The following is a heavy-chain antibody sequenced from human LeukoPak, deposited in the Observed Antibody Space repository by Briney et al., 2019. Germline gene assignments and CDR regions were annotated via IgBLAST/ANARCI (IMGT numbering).Heavy chain of an antibody. J-gene: IGHJ4*02. CDR2: ISYDGSNK. CDR3: AKVRYSSSSLQTDY. CDR1: GFTFSSYG. D-gene: IGHD6-6*01. Sequence: QPGRSLRLSCAASGFTFSSYGMHWVRQAPGKGLEWVAVISYDGSNKYYADSVKGRFTISRDNSKNTLYLQMNSLRAEDTAVYYCAKVRYSSSSLQTDYWGQGTLVTVSS. V-gene: IGHV3-30*18.